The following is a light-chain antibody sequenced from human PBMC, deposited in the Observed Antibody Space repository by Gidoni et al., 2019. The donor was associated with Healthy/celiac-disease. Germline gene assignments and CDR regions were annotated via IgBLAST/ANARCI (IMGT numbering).Light chain of an antibody. Sequence: DIQMTQSPSSLSESVGDRVTITCRASQSISSYLNWYQQKPGKDPKLLIYAASSLLSGVPSRFSSSGSGTDFTLTIGSLQPEEFATYYCQQSYSTPRTFGQGTKVEIK. CDR2: AAS. CDR3: QQSYSTPRT. CDR1: QSISSY. V-gene: IGKV1-39*01. J-gene: IGKJ1*01.